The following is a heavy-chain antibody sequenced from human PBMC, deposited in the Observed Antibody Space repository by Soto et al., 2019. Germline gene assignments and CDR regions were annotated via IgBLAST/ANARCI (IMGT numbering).Heavy chain of an antibody. V-gene: IGHV3-53*01. Sequence: GESLKISCAASGFTVSSSYMTWVRQAPGKGLECVSVSYSGGNTYYADSVKGRFTISRDSYKNTLYLQMNSLRVEDTAVYYCARGYGAGSYFFDYWGQGTLVTVSS. D-gene: IGHD3-10*01. J-gene: IGHJ4*02. CDR3: ARGYGAGSYFFDY. CDR1: GFTVSSSY. CDR2: SYSGGNT.